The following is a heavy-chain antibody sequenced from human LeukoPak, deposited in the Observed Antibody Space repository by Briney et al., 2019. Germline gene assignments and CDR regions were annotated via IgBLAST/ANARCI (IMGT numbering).Heavy chain of an antibody. D-gene: IGHD3-9*01. V-gene: IGHV3-23*01. CDR1: GFTFSSYA. CDR3: AKDRLDFDWPHWFDP. J-gene: IGHJ5*02. CDR2: ISGSGGST. Sequence: GGSLRLSCAASGFTFSSYAMSWVRQAPGKGLEWVSAISGSGGSTYYADSVKGRFTISRDNSKNTLYLQMNSPRAEDTAVYYCAKDRLDFDWPHWFDPWGQGTLVTVSS.